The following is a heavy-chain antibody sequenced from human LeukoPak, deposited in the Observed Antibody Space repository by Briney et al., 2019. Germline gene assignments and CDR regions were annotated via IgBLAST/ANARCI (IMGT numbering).Heavy chain of an antibody. CDR2: IIPIFGTA. D-gene: IGHD2-2*01. Sequence: GASVKVSCKASGGTFSSYAISWVRQAPGQGLEWMGGIIPIFGTANYGQKFQGRVTITADESTSTAYMELRSLRSEDTAVYYCARDRGYCSSPSCYVYYYYYMDVWGKGTTVTVSS. CDR1: GGTFSSYA. CDR3: ARDRGYCSSPSCYVYYYYYMDV. J-gene: IGHJ6*03. V-gene: IGHV1-69*01.